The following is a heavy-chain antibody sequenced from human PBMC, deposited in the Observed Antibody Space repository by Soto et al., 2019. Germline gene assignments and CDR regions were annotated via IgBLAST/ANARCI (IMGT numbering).Heavy chain of an antibody. Sequence: EVQLVESGGGLVQPGGSLRLSCAASGFTVSSNYMSWVRQAPGKGLEWVSVIYSGGSTYYADSVKGRFTISRHNSNNTLYLQMNSLRAEDTAVYYCARRAVAGWAFDIWGQGTMVTVSS. CDR2: IYSGGST. CDR1: GFTVSSNY. CDR3: ARRAVAGWAFDI. J-gene: IGHJ3*02. V-gene: IGHV3-53*04. D-gene: IGHD6-19*01.